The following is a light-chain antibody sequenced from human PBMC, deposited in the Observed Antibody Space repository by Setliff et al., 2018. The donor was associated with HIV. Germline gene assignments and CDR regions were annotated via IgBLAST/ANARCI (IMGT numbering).Light chain of an antibody. Sequence: QSVLTQPPSASGTPGQRVTISCSGSSSNIGSNYVYWYQQLPGTAPKLLIYRNNQRPSGDPDRFSGSKSGTSASLAISGLRSEDEADYYCAAWDDSLSGPVFGGGTKGTVL. CDR2: RNN. J-gene: IGLJ3*02. V-gene: IGLV1-47*01. CDR3: AAWDDSLSGPV. CDR1: SSNIGSNY.